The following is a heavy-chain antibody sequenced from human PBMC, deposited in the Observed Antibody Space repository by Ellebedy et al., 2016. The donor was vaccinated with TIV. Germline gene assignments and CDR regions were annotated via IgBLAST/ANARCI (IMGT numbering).Heavy chain of an antibody. CDR3: AKDLRGSGLYAIDH. CDR1: GFTFSSYW. J-gene: IGHJ4*02. Sequence: GESLKISXVASGFTFSSYWMTWVRQAPGKGLEWVANIKRDGSEEYYVDAVKGRFTISRDNAKNSLYLQMNSLRAEDTAVYYCAKDLRGSGLYAIDHWGQGALVTVSS. V-gene: IGHV3-7*01. D-gene: IGHD6-19*01. CDR2: IKRDGSEE.